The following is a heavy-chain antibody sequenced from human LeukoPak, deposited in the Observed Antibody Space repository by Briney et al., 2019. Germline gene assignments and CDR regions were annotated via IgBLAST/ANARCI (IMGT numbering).Heavy chain of an antibody. D-gene: IGHD2-2*01. CDR1: GYTFTSYG. CDR2: ISAYNGNT. J-gene: IGHJ5*02. Sequence: ASVKVSCKASGYTFTSYGISGVRQAPGQGLEGMGWISAYNGNTNYAQKLQGRVTMTTDTSTSTAYMELRSLRSDDTAVYYCAREGGYCSSTSCPPRAYNWFDPWGQGTLVTVSS. V-gene: IGHV1-18*01. CDR3: AREGGYCSSTSCPPRAYNWFDP.